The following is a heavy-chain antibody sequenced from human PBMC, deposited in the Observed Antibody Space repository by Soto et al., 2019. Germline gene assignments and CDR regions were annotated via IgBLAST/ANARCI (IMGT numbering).Heavy chain of an antibody. CDR3: ARGYCAHGVCYPSDD. J-gene: IGHJ4*02. V-gene: IGHV4-61*01. CDR1: GGSVSSGTYS. CDR2: FYYNGST. D-gene: IGHD2-8*01. Sequence: QVQLQESGPGLVKPSETLSLTCTVSGGSVSSGTYSWSWVRQPPGKGLEWIGCFYYNGSTNYNPYLKRRDKVSVDTYKNQFSLMLTTVTSPDMAVYYCARGYCAHGVCYPSDDWGQGTLVNVSS.